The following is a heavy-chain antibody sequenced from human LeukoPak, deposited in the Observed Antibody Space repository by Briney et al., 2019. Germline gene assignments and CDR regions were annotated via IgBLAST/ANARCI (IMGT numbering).Heavy chain of an antibody. CDR1: GGSISSSSYY. J-gene: IGHJ4*02. D-gene: IGHD2-2*01. V-gene: IGHV4-39*01. Sequence: PSETLSLTCTVSGGSISSSSYYWGWIRQPPGKGLEWIGSIYYSGSTYYNPSLKSRVTISVDTSKNQFSLKLSSVTAADTAVYCCVRSPYQLLPEYYFDYWGQGTLVTVSS. CDR3: VRSPYQLLPEYYFDY. CDR2: IYYSGST.